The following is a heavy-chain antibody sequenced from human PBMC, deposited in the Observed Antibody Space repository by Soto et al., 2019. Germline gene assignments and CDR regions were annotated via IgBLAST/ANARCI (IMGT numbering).Heavy chain of an antibody. Sequence: QVQLVQSGAEVKKPGSSVKVSCKASGGTFSSYAISWVRQAPGQGLEWMGGIIPIFGTANYAQKFQGSVTITEDESTSAAYMELSSLRSEDTAVYYCAGAVPAAIGFHTDYYFDYWGQATLVTVSS. CDR2: IIPIFGTA. V-gene: IGHV1-69*12. D-gene: IGHD2-2*01. CDR1: GGTFSSYA. CDR3: AGAVPAAIGFHTDYYFDY. J-gene: IGHJ4*02.